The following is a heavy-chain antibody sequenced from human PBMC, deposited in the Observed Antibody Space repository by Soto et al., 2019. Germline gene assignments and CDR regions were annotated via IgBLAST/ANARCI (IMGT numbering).Heavy chain of an antibody. Sequence: GGSLRLSCAASGFPVSSNYINWVRQAPGKGLEWVSVIYSSGKTYYADSVKGRFTISRDSSKNTVYLQMNSLRAEDTAVYYCARDLGYYYDKSSYYDCWGQGTLVTVSS. CDR2: IYSSGKT. CDR1: GFPVSSNY. D-gene: IGHD3-22*01. J-gene: IGHJ4*02. CDR3: ARDLGYYYDKSSYYDC. V-gene: IGHV3-53*01.